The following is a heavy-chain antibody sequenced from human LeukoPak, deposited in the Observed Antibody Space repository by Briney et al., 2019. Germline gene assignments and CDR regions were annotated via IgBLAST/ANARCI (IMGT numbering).Heavy chain of an antibody. J-gene: IGHJ4*02. CDR3: ARRLSSGWYFDS. CDR2: IYYSGST. CDR1: GGSISSYY. V-gene: IGHV4-59*08. D-gene: IGHD6-19*01. Sequence: SETLSLTCTVSGGSISSYYWSWIRQPPGKGLEWIGYIYYSGSTNYNPSLKSRVTISVDTSKNQFSLNLSSVTAADTAVYYCARRLSSGWYFDSWGQGTLVTVSS.